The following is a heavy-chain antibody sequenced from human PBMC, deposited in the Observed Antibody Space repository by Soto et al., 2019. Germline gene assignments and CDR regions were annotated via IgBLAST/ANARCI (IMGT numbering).Heavy chain of an antibody. Sequence: EVQLLESGGGLVQPGGSLRLSCAASGFTFNNYAMTWVRQATGKGLDWVSAISGGGDTTSYADSVKGRFTVSRDGSKNTLYLQMSSLRAEDTALYYCAKGRGGSGSLTPRVDFWGQGTLVTVSS. CDR1: GFTFNNYA. CDR2: ISGGGDTT. V-gene: IGHV3-23*01. D-gene: IGHD3-10*01. J-gene: IGHJ4*02. CDR3: AKGRGGSGSLTPRVDF.